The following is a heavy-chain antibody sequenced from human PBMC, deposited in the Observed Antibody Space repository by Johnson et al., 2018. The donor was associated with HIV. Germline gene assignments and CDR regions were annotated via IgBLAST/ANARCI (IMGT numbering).Heavy chain of an antibody. CDR3: AKVRERPVTTRSDAFDI. Sequence: QMQLVESGGGVVQPGGSLRLSCAASGFTFSSHGMHWVRQAPGKGLEWVAFIRYDGSLKHYVDSVEGRFTISRDNAKNSLYLQMNSLRAEDTALYYCAKVRERPVTTRSDAFDIWGQGTMVTVSS. D-gene: IGHD4-17*01. CDR1: GFTFSSHG. V-gene: IGHV3-30*02. CDR2: IRYDGSLK. J-gene: IGHJ3*02.